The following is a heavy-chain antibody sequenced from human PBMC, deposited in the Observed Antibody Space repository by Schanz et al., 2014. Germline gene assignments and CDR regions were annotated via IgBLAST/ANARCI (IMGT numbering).Heavy chain of an antibody. CDR2: ISGSGRDT. CDR3: VRDTDYHFDY. D-gene: IGHD4-17*01. Sequence: VQLVESGGGVVQPGRSLRLSCAASGFTFSAHAMSWVRQAPGKGPEWFSAISGSGRDTYYAASVKGRFTISRDNSKNTLYLQMNSLRAEDTAVYYCVRDTDYHFDYWGQGTLVTVSS. J-gene: IGHJ4*02. V-gene: IGHV3-23*04. CDR1: GFTFSAHA.